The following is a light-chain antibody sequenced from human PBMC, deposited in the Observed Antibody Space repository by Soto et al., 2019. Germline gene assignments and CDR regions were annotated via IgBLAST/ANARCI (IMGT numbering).Light chain of an antibody. CDR1: SSNIGNNF. Sequence: QSVLTQPPSVSAAPRQTVTISCSGSSSNIGNNFVSWYQHLPGAAPKLLIFENDRLPSGIPDRFSASKSGTSATLDITGLQSGDEADYYCGTWDSGLSAVVFGGGTKLTVL. CDR3: GTWDSGLSAVV. CDR2: END. J-gene: IGLJ3*02. V-gene: IGLV1-51*02.